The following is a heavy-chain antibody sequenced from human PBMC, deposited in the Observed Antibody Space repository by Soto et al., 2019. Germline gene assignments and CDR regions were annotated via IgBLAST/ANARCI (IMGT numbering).Heavy chain of an antibody. V-gene: IGHV3-53*01. D-gene: IGHD2-15*01. J-gene: IGHJ3*02. CDR3: ATWLLREHAFDI. Sequence: DVQVVESGGGLIQPGGSLRLSCAASGFTVNGKKYITWVRQAPGKGLEWVSALYIADGTFYADSVKGRFTVSIDSSKNTVYLQMNNLSPEDTAVYYCATWLLREHAFDIWGLGTTVTVSS. CDR2: LYIADGT. CDR1: GFTVNGKKY.